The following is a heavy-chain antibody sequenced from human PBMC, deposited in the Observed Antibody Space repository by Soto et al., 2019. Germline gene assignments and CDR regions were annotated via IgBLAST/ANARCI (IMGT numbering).Heavy chain of an antibody. CDR1: GASISGFY. V-gene: IGHV4-4*07. CDR3: VRDGAKTLWDWFDT. J-gene: IGHJ5*02. CDR2: IYATGTT. D-gene: IGHD1-26*01. Sequence: QVQLQESGPGRVKPSETLSLTCTVSGASISGFYWSWIRKSAGKGLEWIGRIYATGTTDYNPSLKSRVMMSVDTSKKQFSLKLRSVTAADTAVYYCVRDGAKTLWDWFDTWGQGISVTVSS.